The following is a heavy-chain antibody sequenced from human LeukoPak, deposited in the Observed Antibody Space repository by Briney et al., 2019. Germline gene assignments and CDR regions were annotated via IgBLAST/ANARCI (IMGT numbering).Heavy chain of an antibody. J-gene: IGHJ5*02. CDR1: GGTFSSYA. CDR3: AQGKGYSYGTNWFDP. CDR2: IIPIFGTA. V-gene: IGHV1-69*13. D-gene: IGHD5-18*01. Sequence: ASVKVSCKASGGTFSSYAISWVRQAPGQGLEWMGGIIPIFGTANYAQKFQGRVTITADESTSTAYMELSSLRSEDTAVYYCAQGKGYSYGTNWFDPWGRGTLVTVSS.